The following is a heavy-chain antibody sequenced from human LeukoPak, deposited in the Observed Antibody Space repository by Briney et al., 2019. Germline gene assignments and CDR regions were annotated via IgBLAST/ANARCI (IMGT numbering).Heavy chain of an antibody. CDR1: GYSISSGYY. Sequence: SETLSLTCAVSGYSISSGYYWSWIRQPAGKGLEWIGRIYTSGSTNYNPSLKSRVTMSVDTSKNQFSLKLSSVTAADTAVYYCARVDYGDVLDYWGQGTLVTVSS. CDR3: ARVDYGDVLDY. CDR2: IYTSGST. D-gene: IGHD4-17*01. J-gene: IGHJ4*02. V-gene: IGHV4-4*07.